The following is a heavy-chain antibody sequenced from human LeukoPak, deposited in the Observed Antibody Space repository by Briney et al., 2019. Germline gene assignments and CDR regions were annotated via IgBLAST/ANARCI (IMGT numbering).Heavy chain of an antibody. V-gene: IGHV4-34*01. CDR1: GGSFSGYY. Sequence: PSETLSLTCAVYGGSFSGYYWSWVRQPPGKGLEWIGEINHSGSTNYNPSLKSRVTISEDTSKNQFSLKLSSVTAADTAVYYCARVKNRIAAAGTGWFDPWGQGTLVTVSS. CDR3: ARVKNRIAAAGTGWFDP. D-gene: IGHD6-13*01. J-gene: IGHJ5*02. CDR2: INHSGST.